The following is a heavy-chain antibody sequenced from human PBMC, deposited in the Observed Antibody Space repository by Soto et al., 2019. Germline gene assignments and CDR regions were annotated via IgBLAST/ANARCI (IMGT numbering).Heavy chain of an antibody. V-gene: IGHV3-66*01. CDR1: GFTVSSNY. J-gene: IGHJ3*02. CDR2: IYSGGST. CDR3: ARGGADSGYDYDYDAFDI. D-gene: IGHD5-12*01. Sequence: GGSLRLSCAASGFTVSSNYMSWVRQAPGKGLEWVSVIYSGGSTYYADSVKGRFTISRDNSKNTLYLQMNSLRAEDTAVYYCARGGADSGYDYDYDAFDIWGQGTMVTVSS.